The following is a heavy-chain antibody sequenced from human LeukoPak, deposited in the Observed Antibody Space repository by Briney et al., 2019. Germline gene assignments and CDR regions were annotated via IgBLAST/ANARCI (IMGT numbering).Heavy chain of an antibody. CDR1: GFTYSSYA. CDR2: ISYDGSNK. CDR3: ARGDDSGYYYYFDY. Sequence: GGSLRLSCAASGFTYSSYAMHWVRQAPGKGLEWVAVISYDGSNKYYADSVKGRFTISRDFSKNTVFLHMNSLRAEDTAMYYCARGDDSGYYYYFDYWGQGALVTVSS. D-gene: IGHD3-22*01. J-gene: IGHJ4*02. V-gene: IGHV3-30*14.